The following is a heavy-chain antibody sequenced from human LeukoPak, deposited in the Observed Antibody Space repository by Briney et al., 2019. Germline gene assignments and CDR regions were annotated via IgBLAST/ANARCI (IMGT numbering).Heavy chain of an antibody. CDR3: ARDLSGVTGYTYGRGIDY. Sequence: GGSLRLSCAASGFTFSSYWMSWVRQAPGKGLEWGANIKKDGSEKYYVDSVKGRFTISRDNAKTSLYLQMNRLRDEDTAVYYCARDLSGVTGYTYGRGIDYWGQGTLVTVSS. CDR1: GFTFSSYW. D-gene: IGHD5-18*01. J-gene: IGHJ4*02. V-gene: IGHV3-7*01. CDR2: IKKDGSEK.